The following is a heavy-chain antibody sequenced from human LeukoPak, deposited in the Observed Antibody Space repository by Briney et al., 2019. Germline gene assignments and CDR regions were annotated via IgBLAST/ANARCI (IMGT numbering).Heavy chain of an antibody. CDR3: ARDRCGYSGYDKMDY. J-gene: IGHJ4*02. CDR1: GYTFTSYG. D-gene: IGHD5-12*01. CDR2: ISAYNGNT. Sequence: ASVKVSCKASGYTFTSYGISWVRQAPGQGLEWMGWISAYNGNTNYAQKLQGRVTMTTDTSTSTAYMELRSLRSDDTAVYYCARDRCGYSGYDKMDYWGQGTLVTVSS. V-gene: IGHV1-18*01.